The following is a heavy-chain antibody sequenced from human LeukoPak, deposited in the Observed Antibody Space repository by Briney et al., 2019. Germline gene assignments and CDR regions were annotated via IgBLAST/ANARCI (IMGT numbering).Heavy chain of an antibody. CDR2: ISYDGSNK. D-gene: IGHD4-17*01. CDR3: ARGGGNGDYGGYYMDV. Sequence: PGGSLRLSCAASGFTFSSYAMHWVRQAPGKGLEWVAVISYDGSNKYYADSVKGRFTISRDNSKNTLYLQMNSLRAEDTAVYYCARGGGNGDYGGYYMDVWGKGTTVTVSS. J-gene: IGHJ6*03. V-gene: IGHV3-30-3*01. CDR1: GFTFSSYA.